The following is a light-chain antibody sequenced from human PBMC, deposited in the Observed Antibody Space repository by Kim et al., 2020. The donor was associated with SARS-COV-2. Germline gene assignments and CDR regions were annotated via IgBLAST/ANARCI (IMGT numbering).Light chain of an antibody. CDR1: QSVLYGPENRDC. Sequence: DTVMTQSPDSLAVSLGETATIHCKSSQSVLYGPENRDCLAWYQHKPGQPPKLLIYSASTREFGVPDRFTGSGSVTDFTLTITNLQAEDVAVYYCQQYLGRPPYTFGQGTKLEI. J-gene: IGKJ2*01. V-gene: IGKV4-1*01. CDR2: SAS. CDR3: QQYLGRPPYT.